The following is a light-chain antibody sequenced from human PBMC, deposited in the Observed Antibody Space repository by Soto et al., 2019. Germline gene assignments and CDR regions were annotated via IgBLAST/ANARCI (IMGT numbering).Light chain of an antibody. Sequence: EIVMTQSPATQSVSPGERATLSCRASQSVSSTLAWYQQIPGQAPRLLIYGTSTRATGIPARFSGSGSGTEFTLTISSLQSEDFAFYYCQQYYQWPLTFGGGTKVEVK. CDR2: GTS. CDR1: QSVSST. CDR3: QQYYQWPLT. V-gene: IGKV3-15*01. J-gene: IGKJ4*01.